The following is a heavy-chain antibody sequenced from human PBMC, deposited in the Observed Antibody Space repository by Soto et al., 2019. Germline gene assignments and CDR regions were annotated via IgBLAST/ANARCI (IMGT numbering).Heavy chain of an antibody. CDR2: IYYSGST. CDR3: ARLVRIAVAGTDY. D-gene: IGHD6-19*01. V-gene: IGHV4-39*01. Sequence: PXGTLSLTCTVSGGSISSSSYYWGWIRQPPGKGLEWIGSIYYSGSTYYNPSLKSRVTISVDTSKNQFSLKLSSVTAADTAVYYCARLVRIAVAGTDYWGQGTLVTVS. CDR1: GGSISSSSYY. J-gene: IGHJ4*02.